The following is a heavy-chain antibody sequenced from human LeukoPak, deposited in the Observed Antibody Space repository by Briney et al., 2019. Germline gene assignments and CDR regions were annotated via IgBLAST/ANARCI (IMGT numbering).Heavy chain of an antibody. CDR3: ARADNWNYFRARHYYYYYMDV. D-gene: IGHD1-7*01. V-gene: IGHV4-39*01. CDR2: IYYSGST. CDR1: GGSISSSSYY. Sequence: PSETLSLTCTVSGGSISSSSYYWGWIRQPPGKGLEWIGSIYYSGSTYYNPSLKSRVTISVDTSKNQFSLKLSSVTAADTAVYYCARADNWNYFRARHYYYYYMDVWGKGTTVTVSS. J-gene: IGHJ6*03.